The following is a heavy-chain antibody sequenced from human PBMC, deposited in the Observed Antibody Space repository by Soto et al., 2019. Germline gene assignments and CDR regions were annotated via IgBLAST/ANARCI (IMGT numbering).Heavy chain of an antibody. CDR1: GGSISSGDYY. J-gene: IGHJ4*02. V-gene: IGHV4-30-4*01. Sequence: LSLTCTVSGGSISSGDYYWNWIRQPPGKGLEWIGYIYYSGGTYYNPSLKSRVSISVDTSKNQFSLKLSSVTAADTAVYYCAREPYDYDRSGYYDYWGQGTLVTVSS. CDR2: IYYSGGT. CDR3: AREPYDYDRSGYYDY. D-gene: IGHD3-22*01.